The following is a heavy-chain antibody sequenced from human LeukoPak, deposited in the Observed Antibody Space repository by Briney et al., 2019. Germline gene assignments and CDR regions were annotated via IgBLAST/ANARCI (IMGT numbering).Heavy chain of an antibody. V-gene: IGHV3-48*04. CDR2: ISSSSSTI. D-gene: IGHD1-26*01. CDR3: ARDLIVGTTYFDY. Sequence: GGSLRLSCAASGFTFSTYNMNWVRQAPGKGLEWVPYISSSSSTIYYADSVKGRFTISRDNAKNSLFLQMNSLRAEDTAVYYCARDLIVGTTYFDYWGQGTLVTVSS. J-gene: IGHJ4*02. CDR1: GFTFSTYN.